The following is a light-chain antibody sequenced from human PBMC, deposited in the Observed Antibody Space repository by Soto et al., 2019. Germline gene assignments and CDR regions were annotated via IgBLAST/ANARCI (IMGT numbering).Light chain of an antibody. CDR3: QQRSNWPSIT. CDR2: DAP. V-gene: IGKV3-11*01. Sequence: EIVLTQSPGTLSLSPGERATLSCRASQSVSSYLAWHQQKPGQAPRLLIYDAPNRATGIPARFSGSGSGTDFTLTISSLEPEDFAVYYCQQRSNWPSITFGQGTRLEIK. J-gene: IGKJ5*01. CDR1: QSVSSY.